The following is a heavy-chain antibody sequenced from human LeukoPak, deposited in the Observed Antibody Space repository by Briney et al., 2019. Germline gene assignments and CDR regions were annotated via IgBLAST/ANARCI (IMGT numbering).Heavy chain of an antibody. D-gene: IGHD4-11*01. CDR2: IYHSGST. Sequence: KPSETLSLTCTVSGYSISSGYYWGWIRQPPGKGLEWIGSIYHSGSTYYNPSLKSRVTVSVDTSKNQFSLKVSSVTAADSAVYYCARWPRERNRITVTNYYYYMDVWGRGTTVTVSS. CDR1: GYSISSGYY. V-gene: IGHV4-38-2*02. CDR3: ARWPRERNRITVTNYYYYMDV. J-gene: IGHJ6*03.